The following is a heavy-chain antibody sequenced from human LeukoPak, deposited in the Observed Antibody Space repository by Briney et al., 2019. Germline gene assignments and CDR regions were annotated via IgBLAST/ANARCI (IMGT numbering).Heavy chain of an antibody. Sequence: GGSLRLSCSASGFTFSVSYMSWIRQAPGKGLEWISYISSSGSTIYYADSVKGRFTISRDNAKNSLYLQMNSLRAEDTAVYYCARDISAFTATRYGMDVWGKGTTVTVSS. CDR3: ARDISAFTATRYGMDV. D-gene: IGHD4-11*01. CDR2: ISSSGSTI. V-gene: IGHV3-11*04. J-gene: IGHJ6*04. CDR1: GFTFSVSY.